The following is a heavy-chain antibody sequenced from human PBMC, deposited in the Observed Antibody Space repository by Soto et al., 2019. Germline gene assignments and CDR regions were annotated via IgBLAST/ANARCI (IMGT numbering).Heavy chain of an antibody. CDR2: IYYSGST. J-gene: IGHJ4*02. Sequence: QLQLQESGPGLVKPSETLSLTCTVSGGSISSSSYYWGWIRQPPGKGLEWIGSIYYSGSTYYTPSLKSRVNISVDTSKNQFSLKLSSVTAADTAVYYCVRGVEYSYGSLYFDYWGQGTLVTVSS. CDR3: VRGVEYSYGSLYFDY. CDR1: GGSISSSSYY. D-gene: IGHD5-18*01. V-gene: IGHV4-39*01.